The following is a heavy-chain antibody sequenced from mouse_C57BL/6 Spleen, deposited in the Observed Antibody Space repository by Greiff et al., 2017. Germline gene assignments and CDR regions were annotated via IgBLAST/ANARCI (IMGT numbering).Heavy chain of an antibody. J-gene: IGHJ1*03. CDR1: GYTFTSYW. V-gene: IGHV1-52*01. Sequence: VQLQQPGAELVRPGSSVKLSCKASGYTFTSYWMHWVKQRPIQGLEWIGNIDPYDSETHYNQKFKDKATLTVDKSSSTAYMQLSSLTSEDSTVYDCARNPSDYYGSSPHWYFDVWGTGTTLTVSS. CDR2: IDPYDSET. D-gene: IGHD1-1*01. CDR3: ARNPSDYYGSSPHWYFDV.